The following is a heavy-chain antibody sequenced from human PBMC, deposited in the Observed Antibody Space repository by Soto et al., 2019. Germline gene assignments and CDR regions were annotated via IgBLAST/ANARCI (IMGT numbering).Heavy chain of an antibody. D-gene: IGHD3-3*01. J-gene: IGHJ6*03. V-gene: IGHV1-18*01. CDR3: AREGLRFLEWLPNNYYMDV. Sequence: GASVKVSCKASGYTFISYGISWVRQAPGQGLEWMGWISAYNGNTNYAQKLQGRVTMTTDTSTSTAYMELRSLRSDDTAVYYWAREGLRFLEWLPNNYYMDVWGKGTTVTVSS. CDR1: GYTFISYG. CDR2: ISAYNGNT.